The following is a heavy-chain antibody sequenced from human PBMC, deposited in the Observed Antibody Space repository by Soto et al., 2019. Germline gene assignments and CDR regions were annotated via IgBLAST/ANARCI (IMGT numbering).Heavy chain of an antibody. V-gene: IGHV1-18*01. CDR3: ARETHRHNPDIVLVPAATYYYYGMDV. CDR1: GYTFTSYG. D-gene: IGHD2-2*01. CDR2: ISAYNGNT. J-gene: IGHJ6*02. Sequence: QVQLVQSGAEVKKPGASVKVSCKASGYTFTSYGISWVRQAPGQGLEWMGWISAYNGNTNYAQKLQGRVTMTTDTSTSTAYMELRSLRSDDTAVYYCARETHRHNPDIVLVPAATYYYYGMDVWGQGTTVTVSS.